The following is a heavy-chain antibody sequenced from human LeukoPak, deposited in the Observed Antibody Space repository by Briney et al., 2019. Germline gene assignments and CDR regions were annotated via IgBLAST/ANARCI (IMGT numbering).Heavy chain of an antibody. J-gene: IGHJ6*03. CDR3: ARGSGHYYYYYMDV. V-gene: IGHV4-61*08. Sequence: SETLSLTCTVSGGSISSGDYYWSWIRQPPGKGLEWIGYIYYSGSTNYNPSLKSRVTISVDTSKNQFSLKLSSVTAADTAVYYCARGSGHYYYYYMDVWGKGTTVTVSS. CDR1: GGSISSGDYY. D-gene: IGHD2-15*01. CDR2: IYYSGST.